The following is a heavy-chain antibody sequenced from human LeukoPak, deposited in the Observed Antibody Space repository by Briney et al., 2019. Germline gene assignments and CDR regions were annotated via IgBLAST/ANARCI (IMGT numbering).Heavy chain of an antibody. D-gene: IGHD2-15*01. Sequence: SETLSLTCTVSGGSISSYYWSWIRQPPGKGLERIGYIYYSGSTNYNPSLKSRVTISVDTSKNQFSLKLSSVTAADTAVYYCARGGGSWSKTGDGSDPGGRGTLVTVSS. CDR1: GGSISSYY. CDR3: ARGGGSWSKTGDGSDP. CDR2: IYYSGST. V-gene: IGHV4-59*01. J-gene: IGHJ5*02.